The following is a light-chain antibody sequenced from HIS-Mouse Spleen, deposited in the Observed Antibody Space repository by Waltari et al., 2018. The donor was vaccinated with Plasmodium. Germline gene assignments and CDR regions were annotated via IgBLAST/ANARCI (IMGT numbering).Light chain of an antibody. Sequence: SYELTQPPSVSVSPGQTARITCPGDALPKKYAYWYQQKSGQAPVLVIYEDSKRPSGIPERFSGSSSGTMATLTISGAQVEDEADYYCYSAADNNYVFGTGTKVTVL. J-gene: IGLJ1*01. CDR1: ALPKKY. V-gene: IGLV3-10*01. CDR3: YSAADNNYV. CDR2: EDS.